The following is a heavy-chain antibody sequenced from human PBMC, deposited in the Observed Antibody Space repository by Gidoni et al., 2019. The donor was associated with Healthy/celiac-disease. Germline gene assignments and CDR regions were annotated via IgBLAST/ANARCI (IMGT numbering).Heavy chain of an antibody. CDR3: ARDLRYYDFWSGYYRRGAFDI. D-gene: IGHD3-3*01. CDR1: GGSISSGDSY. CDR2: IYYSGST. Sequence: QVQLQESGPGLVKPSQTLSLTCTVSGGSISSGDSYWSWIRQPPGKGLEWIGYIYYSGSTYYNPSLKSRVTISVDTSKNQFSLKLSYVTAADTAVYYCARDLRYYDFWSGYYRRGAFDIWGQGTMVTVSS. J-gene: IGHJ3*02. V-gene: IGHV4-30-4*01.